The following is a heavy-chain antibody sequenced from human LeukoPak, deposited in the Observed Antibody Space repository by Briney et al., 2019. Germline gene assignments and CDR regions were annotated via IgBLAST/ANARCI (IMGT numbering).Heavy chain of an antibody. Sequence: GGSLRLSCAASGFTFSSYGMHWVRQAPGKGLEWVAVIWYDGSNKYYADSVKGRFTISRDNSKNTLYLQMNSLRAEDTAVYYCARMLFRITMVRGVIGPLDYWGQGTLVTVSS. CDR3: ARMLFRITMVRGVIGPLDY. CDR1: GFTFSSYG. CDR2: IWYDGSNK. V-gene: IGHV3-33*01. D-gene: IGHD3-10*01. J-gene: IGHJ4*02.